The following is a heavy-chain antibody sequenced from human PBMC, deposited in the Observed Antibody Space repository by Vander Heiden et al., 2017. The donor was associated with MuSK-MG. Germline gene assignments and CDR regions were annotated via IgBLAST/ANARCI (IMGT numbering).Heavy chain of an antibody. J-gene: IGHJ3*02. CDR2: INPSGGST. CDR1: GSTFTSYY. CDR3: ARAGDSSGYYGYGAFDI. Sequence: QVQLVQSGAEVKKPGASVKVSCKASGSTFTSYYMHWVRQAPGQGLEWMGIINPSGGSTSYAQKFQGRVTMTRDTSTSTVYMELSSLRSEDTAVYYCARAGDSSGYYGYGAFDIWGQGTMVTVSS. V-gene: IGHV1-46*01. D-gene: IGHD3-22*01.